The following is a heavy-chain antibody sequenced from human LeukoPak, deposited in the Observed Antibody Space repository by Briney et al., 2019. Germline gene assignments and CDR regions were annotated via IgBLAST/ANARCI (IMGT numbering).Heavy chain of an antibody. CDR2: INHRGST. V-gene: IGHV4-34*01. CDR1: GGSFSGYY. Sequence: PSETLSLTCDVYGGSFSGYYWSWIRQPPGKGLEWIGEINHRGSTNYNPSLKSRVTMSVDTSKNQFSLKLSSVTAVDTAVYYCARGPLNFDYWGQGTLVTVSS. J-gene: IGHJ4*02. CDR3: ARGPLNFDY.